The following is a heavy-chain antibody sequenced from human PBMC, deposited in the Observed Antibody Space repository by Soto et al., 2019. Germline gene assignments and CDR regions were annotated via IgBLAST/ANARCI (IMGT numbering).Heavy chain of an antibody. CDR3: ARAVVLTFTRFYDMDV. V-gene: IGHV1-69*18. CDR2: LIPMFGTT. D-gene: IGHD3-9*01. Sequence: QVQLVQSGAEVKTPGSSVKVSCKASGGTFSSYSINWVRQAPGQGREWMGRLIPMFGTTDYAQRFQGRVTVTADYSTSTASMEVTNLTSEDTAVYYCARAVVLTFTRFYDMDVWGQGTTVTVSS. J-gene: IGHJ6*02. CDR1: GGTFSSYS.